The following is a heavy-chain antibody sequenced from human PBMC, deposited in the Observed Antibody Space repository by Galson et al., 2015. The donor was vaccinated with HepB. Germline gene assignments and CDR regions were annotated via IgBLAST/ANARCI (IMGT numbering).Heavy chain of an antibody. D-gene: IGHD3-22*01. CDR3: ARFSISGWYYDSSGYPDSDY. CDR1: GYTFTSYG. J-gene: IGHJ4*02. Sequence: SVKVSCKASGYTFTSYGISWVRQAPGQGLEWMGWISAYNGNTNYAQKLQGRVTMTTDTSTSTAYIELRSLRSDDTAVYYCARFSISGWYYDSSGYPDSDYWGQGTLVTVSS. V-gene: IGHV1-18*04. CDR2: ISAYNGNT.